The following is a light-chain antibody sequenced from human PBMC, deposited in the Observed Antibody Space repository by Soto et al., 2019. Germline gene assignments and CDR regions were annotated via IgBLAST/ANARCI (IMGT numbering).Light chain of an antibody. CDR3: ISYTDRQSYL. Sequence: QSALTQPPSASGSPGQSVTICCTGTSXDVGGYNYVSWYQHHPGKAPKLMIYEVSKRPSGVPDRFTGSKSSNTASLTISGLQTEDEADYYCISYTDRQSYLFRTGTKVTVL. CDR1: SXDVGGYNY. J-gene: IGLJ1*01. V-gene: IGLV2-8*01. CDR2: EVS.